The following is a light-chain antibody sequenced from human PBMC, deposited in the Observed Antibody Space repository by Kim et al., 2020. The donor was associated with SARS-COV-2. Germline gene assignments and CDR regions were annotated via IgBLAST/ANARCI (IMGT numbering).Light chain of an antibody. CDR1: SSVVGGVSY. V-gene: IGLV2-8*01. CDR2: EVS. J-gene: IGLJ2*01. Sequence: GQSDTFACPGASSVVGGVSYGAWYQRHPVKAPKLMIYEVSKRPSGFPDRFSGSKSGNTASLTVSGLQAEDEADYYCSSYAVSNSVVFGGGTQLTVL. CDR3: SSYAVSNSVV.